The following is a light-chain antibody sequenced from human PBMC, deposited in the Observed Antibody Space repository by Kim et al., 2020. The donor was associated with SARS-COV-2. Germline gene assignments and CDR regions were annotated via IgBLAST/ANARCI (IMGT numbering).Light chain of an antibody. CDR1: QSVSSN. CDR3: QQYNNWPRATWT. J-gene: IGKJ1*01. Sequence: EIVMTQSPATLSVSPGERATLSCRASQSVSSNLAWYQQKPGQAPRLLIYGASTRATGIPARFSGSGSGTEFTLTISSLQSEDFAVYYCQQYNNWPRATWTLGQGTKVDIK. CDR2: GAS. V-gene: IGKV3-15*01.